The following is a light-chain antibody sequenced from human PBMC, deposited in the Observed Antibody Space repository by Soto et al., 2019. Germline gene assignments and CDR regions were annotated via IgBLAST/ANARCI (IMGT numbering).Light chain of an antibody. CDR3: SSYTKSGSYV. CDR1: SSDVGGYNY. V-gene: IGLV2-14*01. Sequence: QSVLTQPASVSGSPGQSLTISCAGTSSDVGGYNYVSWYQQHPGKAPKLLIYVVINRPSGVSNRFSGSKSGNTASLTISGLQAEDEADYYCSSYTKSGSYVLGIGTKLTV. CDR2: VVI. J-gene: IGLJ1*01.